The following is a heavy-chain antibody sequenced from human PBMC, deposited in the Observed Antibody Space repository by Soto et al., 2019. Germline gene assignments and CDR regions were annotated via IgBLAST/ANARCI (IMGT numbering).Heavy chain of an antibody. V-gene: IGHV4-31*03. D-gene: IGHD1-1*01. CDR2: IYYSGST. J-gene: IGHJ4*02. CDR1: GGSISSGGYY. Sequence: PSETLSLTCTVSGGSISSGGYYWSWIRQHPGKGLEWIGYIYYSGSTYYNPSLKSRVTISVDTSKNQFSLKLSSVTAADTAVYYCARVVLPETATTNEGFDYWGQGTLVTVSS. CDR3: ARVVLPETATTNEGFDY.